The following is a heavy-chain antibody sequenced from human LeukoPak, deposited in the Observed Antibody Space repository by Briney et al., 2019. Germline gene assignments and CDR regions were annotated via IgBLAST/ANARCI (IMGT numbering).Heavy chain of an antibody. CDR2: ISPSGAST. J-gene: IGHJ4*02. CDR3: ARVRFFSGYLPSYFDY. Sequence: GASVKVSCKASGYTFTSYYVHWVRQAPGQGLQWMGIISPSGASTSYAQKLQGRVTMTTDTSTSTAYMELRSLRSDDTAVYYCARVRFFSGYLPSYFDYWGQGTLVTVSS. CDR1: GYTFTSYY. D-gene: IGHD3-22*01. V-gene: IGHV1-46*01.